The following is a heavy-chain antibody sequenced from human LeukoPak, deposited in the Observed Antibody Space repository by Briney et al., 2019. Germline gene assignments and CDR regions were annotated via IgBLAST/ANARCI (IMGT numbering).Heavy chain of an antibody. V-gene: IGHV3-33*08. J-gene: IGHJ4*02. Sequence: GGSLRLSCAASGFTFSSYEMHWVRQTPGKGLEWVALIWNDGRNPDYADSVKGRFVISRDNSKNTVFLQMNSLRADDTAVYYCARRMYDYWSARYPLAFNFWGQGTRVTVSS. CDR3: ARRMYDYWSARYPLAFNF. D-gene: IGHD3-3*01. CDR2: IWNDGRNP. CDR1: GFTFSSYE.